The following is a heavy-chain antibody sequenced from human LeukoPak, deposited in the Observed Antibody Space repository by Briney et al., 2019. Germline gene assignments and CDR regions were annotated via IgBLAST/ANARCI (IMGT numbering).Heavy chain of an antibody. CDR1: GFTFDSYG. CDR3: AKAPVTTCRGAYCYPFDY. J-gene: IGHJ4*02. Sequence: SGGSLRLSCAASGFTFDSYGMNWVRQAPGKGLEWVSGISGSGVYTYHADSVKGRFTISRDSSKNTLFLQMNRLRPEDAAVYYCAKAPVTTCRGAYCYPFDYWGQGTLVTVSS. D-gene: IGHD2-21*01. CDR2: ISGSGVYT. V-gene: IGHV3-23*01.